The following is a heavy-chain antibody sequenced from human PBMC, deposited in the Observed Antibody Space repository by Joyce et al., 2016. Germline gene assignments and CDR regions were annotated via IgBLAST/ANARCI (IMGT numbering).Heavy chain of an antibody. D-gene: IGHD3-16*01. Sequence: QVQLVESGGGGVQPGRSLRLSCAASGFTFSNYGMHWVRQAPGKGLEWVAVIANDGNKKYYSDSVNGRFTISRDNSKNTLYLQMNSLRAEDTAVYYCARRYDYVDYWGQGTLVTVSS. CDR1: GFTFSNYG. CDR3: ARRYDYVDY. J-gene: IGHJ4*02. V-gene: IGHV3-30*03. CDR2: IANDGNKK.